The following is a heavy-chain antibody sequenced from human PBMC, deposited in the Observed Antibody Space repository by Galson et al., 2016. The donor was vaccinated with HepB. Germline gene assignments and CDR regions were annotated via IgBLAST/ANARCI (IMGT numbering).Heavy chain of an antibody. D-gene: IGHD5/OR15-5a*01. V-gene: IGHV3-30*18. CDR3: AKDRHPSMSPILDN. Sequence: SLRLSCAASGFTFDSFGMHWVRQAPGKGLEWVTFISFDGTNKYYADSVKGRFTVSRDNSKDMLYLQVNSLRVEDTALYYCAKDRHPSMSPILDNWGQGTLVTVSS. CDR1: GFTFDSFG. CDR2: ISFDGTNK. J-gene: IGHJ4*02.